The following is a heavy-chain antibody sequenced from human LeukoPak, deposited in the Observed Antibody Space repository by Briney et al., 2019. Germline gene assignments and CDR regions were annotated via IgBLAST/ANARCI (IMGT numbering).Heavy chain of an antibody. D-gene: IGHD3-3*01. CDR3: VVGANDFWSGYRSY. CDR2: IYPGDSDT. V-gene: IGHV5-51*01. J-gene: IGHJ4*02. Sequence: HGESLKISCKGSGYSFTSYWIGWVRQMPGKGLEWMGIIYPGDSDTRYSPSFQGQVTISADKSISTAYLQWSSLKASDTAMYYCVVGANDFWSGYRSYRGQGTLVTVSS. CDR1: GYSFTSYW.